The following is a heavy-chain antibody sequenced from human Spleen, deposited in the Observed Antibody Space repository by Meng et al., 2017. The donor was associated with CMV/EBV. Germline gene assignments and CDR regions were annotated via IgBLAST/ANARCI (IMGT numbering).Heavy chain of an antibody. D-gene: IGHD3-22*01. V-gene: IGHV1-69*02. CDR3: ASRAVYYESSGYSFNYFDY. CDR2: IIPILGVP. Sequence: HVQLVQSGAELKKPGSSVKVSCKVSGGTFTSYTISWVRQAPGQGLEWMGGIIPILGVPNYAQKFQGRVTMTADKSTRTAYMELSGLRSEDAAVYYCASRAVYYESSGYSFNYFDYWGQGTLVTVSS. CDR1: GGTFTSYT. J-gene: IGHJ4*02.